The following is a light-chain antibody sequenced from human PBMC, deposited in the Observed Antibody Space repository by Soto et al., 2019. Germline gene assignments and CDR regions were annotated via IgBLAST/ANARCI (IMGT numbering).Light chain of an antibody. CDR1: QSVSSSY. CDR2: GAS. Sequence: EIVLTQSPGTLSLSPGERATLSCRASQSVSSSYLAWYQQKPGQAPRLLIYGASSRATGIPDRFSGSGSGTDVTLTISSLEPEDFAVYYCQQYGSSPTFGQGTKVEIK. V-gene: IGKV3-20*01. J-gene: IGKJ1*01. CDR3: QQYGSSPT.